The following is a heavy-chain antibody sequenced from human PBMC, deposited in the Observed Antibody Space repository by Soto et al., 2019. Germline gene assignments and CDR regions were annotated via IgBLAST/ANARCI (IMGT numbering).Heavy chain of an antibody. V-gene: IGHV4-39*07. Sequence: LSLTCSVSGGSMFFSSYYWGWIRQPPGKGLEWIGSSSYTGKTSYNPSLKGRVTISVDTSKNQFSLKLTSVTAADTAVYYCARALWGPAGHINWFDPWGQGTLVTVSS. D-gene: IGHD2-2*01. J-gene: IGHJ5*02. CDR3: ARALWGPAGHINWFDP. CDR1: GGSMFFSSYY. CDR2: SSYTGKT.